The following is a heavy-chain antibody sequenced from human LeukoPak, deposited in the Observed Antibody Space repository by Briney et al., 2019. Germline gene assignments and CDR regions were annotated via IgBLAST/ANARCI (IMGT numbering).Heavy chain of an antibody. V-gene: IGHV3-48*02. CDR1: GFTFSSYS. D-gene: IGHD4-17*01. Sequence: GGSLRLSCAASGFTFSSYSMNWVRQAPGKGLEWVSYISSSSSTIYYADSVKGRFTISRDNAKNSLYLQMNSLRDEDTAVYYCARDRATTVTTDAFDIWGQGTMVTVSS. CDR2: ISSSSSTI. CDR3: ARDRATTVTTDAFDI. J-gene: IGHJ3*02.